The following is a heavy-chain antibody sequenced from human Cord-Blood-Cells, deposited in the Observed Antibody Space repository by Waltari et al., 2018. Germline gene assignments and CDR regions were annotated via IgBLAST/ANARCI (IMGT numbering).Heavy chain of an antibody. V-gene: IGHV4-34*01. D-gene: IGHD6-13*01. CDR2: INHSGST. CDR1: GGSFSGYY. Sequence: QVQLQQWGAGLLKPSETLSLTCAVYGGSFSGYYWSWIRQPPGKGLEWIGEINHSGSTNYNPSRKRRVTISVDTSKNQFSLKLSSVTAADTAVYYCARGWGIAAAGTGDYWGQGTLVTVSS. CDR3: ARGWGIAAAGTGDY. J-gene: IGHJ4*02.